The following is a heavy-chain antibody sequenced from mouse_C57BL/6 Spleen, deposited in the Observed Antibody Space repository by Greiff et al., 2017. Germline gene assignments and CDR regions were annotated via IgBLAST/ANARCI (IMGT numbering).Heavy chain of an antibody. J-gene: IGHJ3*01. V-gene: IGHV1-81*01. CDR2: IYPRSGNT. D-gene: IGHD3-3*01. CDR3: ARGPGDVGFAY. CDR1: GYTFTSYG. Sequence: QVQLQQSGAELARPGASVKLSCKASGYTFTSYGISWVKQRTGQGLEWIGEIYPRSGNTYYNEKFKGKATLTADKSSSTAYMELRSLTSEDSAVYFCARGPGDVGFAYWGQGTLVTVSA.